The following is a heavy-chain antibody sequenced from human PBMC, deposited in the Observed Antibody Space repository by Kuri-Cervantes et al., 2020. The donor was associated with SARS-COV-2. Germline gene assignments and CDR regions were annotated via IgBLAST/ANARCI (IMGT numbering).Heavy chain of an antibody. CDR1: GFTFSNYA. J-gene: IGHJ2*01. CDR3: AKDVDAAGAYWYFDL. CDR2: ISYDGTKK. Sequence: GESLKISCAASGFTFSNYAIHWVRQAPGKGLEWVAVISYDGTKKYYADSVKGRFTISRDNSKNTLSLQMNSLTTEDTAVYHCAKDVDAAGAYWYFDLWGRGTLVTVSS. V-gene: IGHV3-30*01. D-gene: IGHD6-13*01.